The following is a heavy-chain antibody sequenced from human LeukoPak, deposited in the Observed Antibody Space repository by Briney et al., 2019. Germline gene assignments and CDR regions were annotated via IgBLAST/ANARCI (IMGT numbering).Heavy chain of an antibody. Sequence: GRSLRLSCAASGFTFSSYAMHWVRQAPGKGLEWVAVISYDGSNKYYADSVKGRFTISRDNSKNTLYLQMNSLRAEDTAVYYCARGTTYSSSLLAYYMDVWGKGTTVTVSS. CDR3: ARGTTYSSSLLAYYMDV. J-gene: IGHJ6*03. D-gene: IGHD6-13*01. V-gene: IGHV3-30-3*01. CDR1: GFTFSSYA. CDR2: ISYDGSNK.